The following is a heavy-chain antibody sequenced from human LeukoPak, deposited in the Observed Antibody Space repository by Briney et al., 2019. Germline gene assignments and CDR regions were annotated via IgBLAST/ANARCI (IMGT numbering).Heavy chain of an antibody. V-gene: IGHV1-69*05. Sequence: ASVKVSCKASGGTFSSYAISWVRQAPGQGLEWMGGIIPIFGTANYAQKFQGRVTMTTDTSTSTAYMELRSLRSDDTAVYYCARVTYYDFWRGVYHYYYMDVWGKGTTVTVSS. J-gene: IGHJ6*03. CDR2: IIPIFGTA. CDR1: GGTFSSYA. CDR3: ARVTYYDFWRGVYHYYYMDV. D-gene: IGHD3-3*01.